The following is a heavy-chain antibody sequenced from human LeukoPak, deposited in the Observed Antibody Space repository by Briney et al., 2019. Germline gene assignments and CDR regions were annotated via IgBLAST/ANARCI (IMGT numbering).Heavy chain of an antibody. V-gene: IGHV4-39*01. D-gene: IGHD3-22*01. CDR1: GDSVSRSDSY. J-gene: IGHJ1*01. CDR2: IYYSGRN. CDR3: ARRRYYDGSGYLE. Sequence: PSETLSLTCSVSGDSVSRSDSYWDWLRPPPGKGLEWIVNIYYSGRNYYSPSLKRRVTMSVNASNYLFSLIDSPVTEPQTSFYYCARRRYYDGSGYLEWGQGNLLSVSS.